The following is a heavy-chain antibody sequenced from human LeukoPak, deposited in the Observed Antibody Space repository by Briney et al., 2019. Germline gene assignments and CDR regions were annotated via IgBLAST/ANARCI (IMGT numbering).Heavy chain of an antibody. CDR2: INPNSGGT. J-gene: IGHJ6*02. D-gene: IGHD6-19*01. CDR1: GYTFTGYY. V-gene: IGHV1-2*02. Sequence: ASVKVSCEASGYTFTGYYMHWVRQAPGQGLEWMGWINPNSGGTNYAQKFQGRVTMTRDMSISTAYMELSRLRSDDTAVYYCARVGIAVDPLDVWGQGTTVTVSS. CDR3: ARVGIAVDPLDV.